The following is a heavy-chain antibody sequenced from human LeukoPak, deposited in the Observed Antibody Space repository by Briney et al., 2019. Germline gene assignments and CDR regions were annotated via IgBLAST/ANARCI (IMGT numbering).Heavy chain of an antibody. CDR2: INPDNGGT. Sequence: GASVKVSCKASGYTFTGYYIHWVRQAPGQGLEWMGYINPDNGGTNYAQRFRGRVTMTRDTSISTAYMELSSLESDDTAVYYCAPSGTYRSSDYYFDYWGQGTLVTVSS. V-gene: IGHV1-2*02. D-gene: IGHD1-26*01. CDR1: GYTFTGYY. J-gene: IGHJ4*02. CDR3: APSGTYRSSDYYFDY.